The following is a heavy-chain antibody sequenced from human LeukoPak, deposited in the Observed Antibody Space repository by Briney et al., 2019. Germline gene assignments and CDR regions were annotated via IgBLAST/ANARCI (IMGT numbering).Heavy chain of an antibody. CDR2: ISVSGGST. Sequence: GGSLRLSCAASGFTFSSYAMTWVRQAPGKGLEWVSTISVSGGSTYYADSVKGRFTISRDNSKNTLYLQMNSLRAEDTAIYYFAKYFYSNYYYGMDVWGQGTTVTVSS. V-gene: IGHV3-23*01. J-gene: IGHJ6*02. D-gene: IGHD4-11*01. CDR3: AKYFYSNYYYGMDV. CDR1: GFTFSSYA.